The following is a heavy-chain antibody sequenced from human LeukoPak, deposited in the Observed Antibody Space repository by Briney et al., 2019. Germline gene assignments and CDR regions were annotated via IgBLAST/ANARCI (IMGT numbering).Heavy chain of an antibody. J-gene: IGHJ4*02. CDR2: FYYSGSS. CDR1: GGSISSDY. V-gene: IGHV4-59*01. CDR3: ARERSGYSYGSFYFDY. Sequence: SETLSLTCTVSGGSISSDYWGWIRQSPGKGLEWIGIFYYSGSSKYNPSLESRVTISVDTSKNQFSLKLSSVTAADTAVYYCARERSGYSYGSFYFDYWGQGTLVTVSS. D-gene: IGHD5-18*01.